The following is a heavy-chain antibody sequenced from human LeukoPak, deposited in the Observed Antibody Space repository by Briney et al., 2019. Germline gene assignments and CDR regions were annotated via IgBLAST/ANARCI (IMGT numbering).Heavy chain of an antibody. V-gene: IGHV3-21*01. CDR3: ARDWDIYCGGDCYSADY. CDR1: GFTFSSYS. J-gene: IGHJ4*02. D-gene: IGHD2-21*02. Sequence: GGSLRLSCAASGFTFSSYSMNGVRQAPGKGLECVSSIISSSTYIYSADSVKGRFTISRDNAKNSLYLQMNSLRAEDTAVYYCARDWDIYCGGDCYSADYWGQGTLVTVSS. CDR2: IISSSTYI.